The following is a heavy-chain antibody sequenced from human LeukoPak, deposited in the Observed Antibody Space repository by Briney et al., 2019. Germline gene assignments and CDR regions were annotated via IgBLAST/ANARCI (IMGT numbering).Heavy chain of an antibody. Sequence: GGSLRLSCAASGFTVSSNYMSWVRQAPGKGLEWVAFIDSTSTYIHYADSVKGRFTISRDNAKNSLYLQMNSLRVEDTGVYYCAEGSGGPGYWGQGTLVTVSS. CDR3: AEGSGGPGY. V-gene: IGHV3-21*01. CDR2: IDSTSTYI. CDR1: GFTVSSNY. D-gene: IGHD1-26*01. J-gene: IGHJ4*02.